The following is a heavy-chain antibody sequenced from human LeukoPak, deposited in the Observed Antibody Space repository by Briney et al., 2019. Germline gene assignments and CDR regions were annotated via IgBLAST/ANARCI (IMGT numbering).Heavy chain of an antibody. D-gene: IGHD2-15*01. CDR2: IYTSGST. V-gene: IGHV4-61*02. Sequence: SQTLSLTCTVSGGSISSGSYYWSWIRQPAGKGLEWIGRIYTSGSTNYNPSLKSRVTISVDTSKNQFSLKLSSVTAADTAVYYCARCLAGVIDYWGQGTLVTVPS. J-gene: IGHJ4*02. CDR3: ARCLAGVIDY. CDR1: GGSISSGSYY.